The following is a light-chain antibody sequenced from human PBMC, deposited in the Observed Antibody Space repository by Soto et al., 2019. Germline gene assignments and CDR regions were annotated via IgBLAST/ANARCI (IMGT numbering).Light chain of an antibody. CDR1: QSISTY. Sequence: DIQLTQSPSSLSASVGDRITITCRASQSISTYLNWYQPKPGEAPTLXXYDSSTLQSGVPSRFSGSGFGAELTLTVSSLQPEDFANYYCQQSYSNPTWTFGQGTKVDIK. CDR3: QQSYSNPTWT. CDR2: DSS. J-gene: IGKJ1*01. V-gene: IGKV1-39*01.